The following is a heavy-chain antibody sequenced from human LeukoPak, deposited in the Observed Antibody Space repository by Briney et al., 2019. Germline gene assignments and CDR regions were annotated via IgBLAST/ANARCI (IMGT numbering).Heavy chain of an antibody. V-gene: IGHV3-7*01. CDR2: IKQDGSEK. Sequence: GGSLRLSCAASGFTFSSYWMSWVRQAPGKGLEWVANIKQDGSEKYYVDSVKGRFTISRDNAKNSLYLQMNSLRAEDTAVYYCARDSGYGDYELFGYWGQGTLVTVSS. CDR1: GFTFSSYW. J-gene: IGHJ4*02. D-gene: IGHD4-17*01. CDR3: ARDSGYGDYELFGY.